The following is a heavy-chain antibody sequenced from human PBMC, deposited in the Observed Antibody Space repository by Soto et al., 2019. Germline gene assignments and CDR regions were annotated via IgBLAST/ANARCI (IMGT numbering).Heavy chain of an antibody. CDR3: AKVNLAPYSSRWEIRFVP. Sequence: GGSLGLSCAASGFTFSNYAMGWVRQAPGKGLEWVSSIDGSGYSTYYADSVKGRFTISRDNSKSTLYLQMNSLRAEDTAVYYCAKVNLAPYSSRWEIRFVPWGQATLVTVTS. D-gene: IGHD6-19*01. CDR1: GFTFSNYA. J-gene: IGHJ5*02. V-gene: IGHV3-23*01. CDR2: IDGSGYST.